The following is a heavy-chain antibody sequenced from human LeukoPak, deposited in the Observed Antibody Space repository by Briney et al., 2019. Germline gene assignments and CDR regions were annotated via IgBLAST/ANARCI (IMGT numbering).Heavy chain of an antibody. Sequence: GGSLRLSCAASGFTFSSYSMNWVRQAPGKGLEWVSYISSSSSTIYYADSVKGRFTISRDNAKNSLYLQMDSLRAEDTAVYYCARGYSNWYFDLWGRGTLVTVSS. CDR2: ISSSSSTI. J-gene: IGHJ2*01. CDR1: GFTFSSYS. V-gene: IGHV3-48*01. D-gene: IGHD2-15*01. CDR3: ARGYSNWYFDL.